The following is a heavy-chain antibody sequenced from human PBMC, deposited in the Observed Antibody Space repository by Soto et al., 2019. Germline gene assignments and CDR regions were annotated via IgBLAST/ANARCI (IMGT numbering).Heavy chain of an antibody. CDR2: ISGSGGST. D-gene: IGHD3-22*01. CDR3: AKDRNYDSSGYYYLNDAFDI. CDR1: GFTFSSYA. Sequence: QPGGSLRLSCAASGFTFSSYAMSWVRQAPGKGLEWVSAISGSGGSTYYADSVKGRFTISRDNSKNTLYLQMNSLRAEDAAVYYCAKDRNYDSSGYYYLNDAFDIWGQGTMVTVSS. V-gene: IGHV3-23*01. J-gene: IGHJ3*02.